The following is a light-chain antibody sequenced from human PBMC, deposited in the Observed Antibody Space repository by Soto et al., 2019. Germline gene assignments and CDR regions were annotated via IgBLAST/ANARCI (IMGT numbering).Light chain of an antibody. CDR3: QQYNSYPIT. CDR2: DAS. Sequence: DTQMTQSPSSLAVSLGDRVTITCQASQDISNFLNWYQQKPGKAPKLLINDASNLETGVPSRFSGSGSGTEFTLTISSLQPDDFATYYCQQYNSYPITFGQGTRLEIK. CDR1: QDISNF. J-gene: IGKJ5*01. V-gene: IGKV1-33*01.